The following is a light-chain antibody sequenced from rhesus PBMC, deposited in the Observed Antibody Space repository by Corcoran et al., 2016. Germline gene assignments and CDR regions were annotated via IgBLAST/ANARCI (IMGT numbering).Light chain of an antibody. CDR2: GAS. Sequence: EIVMTQSPATLSLSPGERATLSCRASQSVSSSLAWYQQKPGQAPRLLIYGASSRAPGIPDRFSGSGSGTAFTLPISSLEPEDVAVYYFLKPSNWTLTFGGGTKVELK. J-gene: IGKJ4*01. CDR3: LKPSNWTLT. V-gene: IGKV3-24*03. CDR1: QSVSSS.